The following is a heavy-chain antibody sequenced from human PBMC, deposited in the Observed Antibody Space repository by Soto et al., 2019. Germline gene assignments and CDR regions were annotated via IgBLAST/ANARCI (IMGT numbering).Heavy chain of an antibody. D-gene: IGHD5-18*01. Sequence: PSETLSLTCTVSGCSTSSYYWSWIRQPPGKGLEWIGYIYYSGSTNYNPSLKSRVTISVDTSKNQFSLKLSSVTAADTAVYYCARGPRNSYYYYYYXDVWGKGTTVTVSS. CDR3: ARGPRNSYYYYYYXDV. CDR2: IYYSGST. J-gene: IGHJ6*03. V-gene: IGHV4-59*01. CDR1: GCSTSSYY.